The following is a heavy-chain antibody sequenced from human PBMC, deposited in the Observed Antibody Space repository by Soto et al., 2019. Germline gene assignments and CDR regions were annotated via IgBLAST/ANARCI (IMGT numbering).Heavy chain of an antibody. V-gene: IGHV3-30*03. CDR1: GFTFSSYG. Sequence: QVQLVESGGGVVQPGRSLRLSCAASGFTFSSYGMHWVRQAPGKGLEWVAVISYDGSNKYYADSVKGRFTISRDNSKNTLYLQMNSLRAEDRAVYYCATLTTFVRNDAFDIWGQGRMVTVSS. CDR2: ISYDGSNK. D-gene: IGHD3-9*01. J-gene: IGHJ3*02. CDR3: ATLTTFVRNDAFDI.